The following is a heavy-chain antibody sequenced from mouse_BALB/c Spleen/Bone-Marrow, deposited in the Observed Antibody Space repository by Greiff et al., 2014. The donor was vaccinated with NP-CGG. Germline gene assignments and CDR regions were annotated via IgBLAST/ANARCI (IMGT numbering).Heavy chain of an antibody. J-gene: IGHJ4*01. Sequence: EVQGVESGGGLVKPGGSLKLSCAASGFAFSSYDMSWVRQTPEKRLEWVAYISHGGGTTYYSDTVKGRFTISRGNAKNTLYLQMSSLKSEDTAIYYCTRHGGYYPYYYAMDYWGQGTSVTVSS. CDR3: TRHGGYYPYYYAMDY. D-gene: IGHD2-3*01. V-gene: IGHV5-12-1*01. CDR2: ISHGGGTT. CDR1: GFAFSSYD.